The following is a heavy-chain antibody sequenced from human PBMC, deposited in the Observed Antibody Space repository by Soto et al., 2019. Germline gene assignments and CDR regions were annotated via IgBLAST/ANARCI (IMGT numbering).Heavy chain of an antibody. Sequence: ASVKVSCKASGYTFTSYGISWVRQAPGQGLEWMGWISAYNGNTNYAQKLQGRVTMTTDTSTSTAYMELRSLRSDDTAVYYCASLVRLGISSSHMTWWFDPWGQGTLVTSPQ. V-gene: IGHV1-18*01. CDR3: ASLVRLGISSSHMTWWFDP. CDR1: GYTFTSYG. CDR2: ISAYNGNT. D-gene: IGHD6-6*01. J-gene: IGHJ5*02.